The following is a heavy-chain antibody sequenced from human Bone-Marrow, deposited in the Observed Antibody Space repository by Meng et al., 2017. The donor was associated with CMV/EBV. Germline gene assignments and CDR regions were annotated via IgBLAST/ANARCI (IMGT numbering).Heavy chain of an antibody. CDR2: IIPILGIA. V-gene: IGHV1-69*10. D-gene: IGHD2-2*01. Sequence: SVKVSCKASGGTFSSYAISWVQQAPGQGLEWMGGIIPILGIANYAQKVQGRVTITADKSTSTAYMELSSLRSEDTAVYYCARARFQPIVVVPAARTEGYYYYGMDVWGQGTTVTFSS. CDR1: GGTFSSYA. CDR3: ARARFQPIVVVPAARTEGYYYYGMDV. J-gene: IGHJ6*01.